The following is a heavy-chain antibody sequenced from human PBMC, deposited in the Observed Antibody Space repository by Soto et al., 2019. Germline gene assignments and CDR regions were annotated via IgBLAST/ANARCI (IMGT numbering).Heavy chain of an antibody. J-gene: IGHJ4*02. D-gene: IGHD3-3*01. Sequence: GAPLKGSCKAAGYTFTSYAIHWVRQAPGQRLEWMGWINAGNGNTKYSQKFQGRVTITRDTSASTAYMELSSLRSEDTAVYYCARIGYDFWSGYLRYWGQGTLVTVSS. CDR3: ARIGYDFWSGYLRY. V-gene: IGHV1-3*01. CDR2: INAGNGNT. CDR1: GYTFTSYA.